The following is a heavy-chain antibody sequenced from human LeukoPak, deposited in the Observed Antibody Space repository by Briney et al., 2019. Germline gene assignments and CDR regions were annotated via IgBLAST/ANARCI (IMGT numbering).Heavy chain of an antibody. J-gene: IGHJ4*02. CDR3: ARSDAIAVAATNFDY. D-gene: IGHD6-19*01. CDR1: GYTFTSYG. V-gene: IGHV1-18*01. Sequence: ALVKVSCKASGYTFTSYGISWVRQAPGQGLEWMGWISAYNGNTNYAQKLQGRVTMTTDTSTSTAYMELRSLRSDDTAVYYCARSDAIAVAATNFDYWGQGTLVTVSS. CDR2: ISAYNGNT.